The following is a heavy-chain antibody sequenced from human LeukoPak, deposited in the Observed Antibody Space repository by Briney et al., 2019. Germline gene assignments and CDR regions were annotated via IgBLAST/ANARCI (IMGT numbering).Heavy chain of an antibody. Sequence: PGGSLRLSCAASGFTFSSYSMNWVRQAPGKGLEWVSSISSSSSYIYYADSVKGRFTISRDNAKNSLYLQMNSLRAEDTAVYYCARDDVSGGGGVNWFDPWGQGTLVTVSS. CDR3: ARDDVSGGGGVNWFDP. CDR1: GFTFSSYS. J-gene: IGHJ5*02. CDR2: ISSSSSYI. V-gene: IGHV3-21*01. D-gene: IGHD6-25*01.